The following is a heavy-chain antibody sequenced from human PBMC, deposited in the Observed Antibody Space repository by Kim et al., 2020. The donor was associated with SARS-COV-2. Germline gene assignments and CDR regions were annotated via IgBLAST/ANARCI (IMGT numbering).Heavy chain of an antibody. CDR2: IGNSGSPI. D-gene: IGHD1-26*01. Sequence: GGSLRLSCAASGFTFSDYYLNWIRQAPGKGLEWVSYIGNSGSPIYYADSVRGRFTISRDNAKNSLYLQMNSLRAEDTAVYYCARDVKGIVGAIDYWGQGT. J-gene: IGHJ4*02. CDR3: ARDVKGIVGAIDY. CDR1: GFTFSDYY. V-gene: IGHV3-11*04.